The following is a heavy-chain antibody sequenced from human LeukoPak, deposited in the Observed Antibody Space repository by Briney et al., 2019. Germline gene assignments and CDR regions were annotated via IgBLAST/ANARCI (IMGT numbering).Heavy chain of an antibody. J-gene: IGHJ4*02. CDR3: ARSTMVRGVIITPEDY. CDR1: GYTFTGYY. Sequence: ASVKVSCKASGYTFTGYYMHWVRQAPGQGLEWMGWINPNSGGTNYAQKFQGRVTMTTDTSTSTAYMELRSLRSDDTAVYYCARSTMVRGVIITPEDYWGQGTLVTVSS. CDR2: INPNSGGT. D-gene: IGHD3-10*01. V-gene: IGHV1-2*02.